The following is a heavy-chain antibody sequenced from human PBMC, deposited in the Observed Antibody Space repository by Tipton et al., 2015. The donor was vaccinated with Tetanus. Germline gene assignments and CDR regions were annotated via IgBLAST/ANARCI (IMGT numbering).Heavy chain of an antibody. CDR1: GFTFSSYS. V-gene: IGHV3-48*02. CDR3: ARDWGDDYGDYVAGRAEW. CDR2: ISSSSSTI. D-gene: IGHD4-17*01. J-gene: IGHJ4*02. Sequence: QLVQSGGGLIQPGGSLRLSCAASGFTFSSYSMNWVRQAPGKGLEWVSYISSSSSTIYYADSVKGRFTISRDNAKNSLYLQMNSLRDEDAAVYYCARDWGDDYGDYVAGRAEWWGQGTLVTVSS.